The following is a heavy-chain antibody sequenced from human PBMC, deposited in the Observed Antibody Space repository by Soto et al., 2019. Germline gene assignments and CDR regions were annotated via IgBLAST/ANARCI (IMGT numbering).Heavy chain of an antibody. V-gene: IGHV4-30-2*01. CDR2: IYHSGST. J-gene: IGHJ5*02. Sequence: SETLSLTCAVSGGSISSGGYSWSWIRQPPGKGLEWIGYIYHSGSTYYNPSLKSRVTISVDRSKNQFSLKLSSATAADTAVYYCARSVFPWGQGTLVTVSS. CDR3: ARSVFP. CDR1: GGSISSGGYS.